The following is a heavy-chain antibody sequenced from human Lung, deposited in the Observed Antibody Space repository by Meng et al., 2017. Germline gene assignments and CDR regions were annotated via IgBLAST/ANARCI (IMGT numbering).Heavy chain of an antibody. J-gene: IGHJ4*02. D-gene: IGHD3-22*01. CDR1: GGSISSNNW. V-gene: IGHV4-4*02. Sequence: QVQLQESGPRLVKPSGTLSLTCAVSGGSISSNNWWSWVRQTPGRGLEWIGEVYHSGSTNYNPSLKSRVIISVNNSKNQFSLKLTSVTAADTAVYYCARDDSGYADFDSWGQGTLVTVSS. CDR2: VYHSGST. CDR3: ARDDSGYADFDS.